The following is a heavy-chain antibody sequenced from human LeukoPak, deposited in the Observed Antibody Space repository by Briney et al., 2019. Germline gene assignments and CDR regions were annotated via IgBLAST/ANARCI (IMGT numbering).Heavy chain of an antibody. J-gene: IGHJ4*02. Sequence: GRSLRLSCAASGFTFSSYGMHWVRQAPGKGLEWVAVISYDGSNKYYADSVKGRFTISRDNSKNPLYLQMNSLRAEDTAVYYCAKDHGFLEWFDYWGQGTLVTVSS. V-gene: IGHV3-30*18. CDR2: ISYDGSNK. CDR1: GFTFSSYG. CDR3: AKDHGFLEWFDY. D-gene: IGHD3-3*01.